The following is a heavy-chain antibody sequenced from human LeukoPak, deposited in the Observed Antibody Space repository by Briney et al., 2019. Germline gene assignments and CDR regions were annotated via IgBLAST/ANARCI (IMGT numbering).Heavy chain of an antibody. CDR1: GFSVSDYF. J-gene: IGHJ4*02. V-gene: IGHV3-53*01. CDR3: ARGRASTTIFDF. CDR2: IDRGGVT. D-gene: IGHD5-12*01. Sequence: GGSLRLSCAASGFSVSDYFMAWVRQAPGKGLQWVSHIDRGGVTEDADSVKGRFTVYRDTSRNIFYLQMTSLRADDTAMYYCARGRASTTIFDFWGQGTLVTVSS.